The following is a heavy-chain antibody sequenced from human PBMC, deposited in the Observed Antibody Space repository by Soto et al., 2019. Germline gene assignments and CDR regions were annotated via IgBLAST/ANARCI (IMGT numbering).Heavy chain of an antibody. V-gene: IGHV3-7*01. CDR3: ARIGYSSSSFDY. Sequence: VQLVESGGTSVQPGGSLRLSCGGFGFTFSSYWMSWVRQAPGKGLEWVANIKQDGSVIYYMDSVKGRFTISRDNAKNSVYLQMNSLRVDDTAVYYCARIGYSSSSFDYWAREPCSPSPQ. CDR1: GFTFSSYW. CDR2: IKQDGSVI. D-gene: IGHD6-6*01. J-gene: IGHJ4*02.